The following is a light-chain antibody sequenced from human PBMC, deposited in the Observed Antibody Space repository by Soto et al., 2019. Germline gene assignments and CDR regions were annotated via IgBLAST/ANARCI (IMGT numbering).Light chain of an antibody. CDR1: SSNIGSND. V-gene: IGLV1-47*01. J-gene: IGLJ2*01. Sequence: QSVLTQPPSTSGTPGQRVTISCSGSSSNIGSNDLYWYQQFPGAAPKVLFYRNNQRLSGVPDRFYASKSGTSPSLAISGLRSEDEAHYYCAALDDTLSGPVFGGGTKLTVL. CDR2: RNN. CDR3: AALDDTLSGPV.